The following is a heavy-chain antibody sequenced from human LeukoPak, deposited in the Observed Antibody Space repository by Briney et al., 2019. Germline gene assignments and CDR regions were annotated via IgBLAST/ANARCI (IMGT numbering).Heavy chain of an antibody. Sequence: GGSLRLSCAASGFTFDDYAMHWVRQAPGRGLEWVSGISWNSGSIGYADSVKGRFTISRDNAKNSLYLQMNSLRAEDTALYYCAKDIGPDFWSGYYFDYWGQGTLVTVSS. J-gene: IGHJ4*02. CDR1: GFTFDDYA. V-gene: IGHV3-9*01. D-gene: IGHD3-3*01. CDR3: AKDIGPDFWSGYYFDY. CDR2: ISWNSGSI.